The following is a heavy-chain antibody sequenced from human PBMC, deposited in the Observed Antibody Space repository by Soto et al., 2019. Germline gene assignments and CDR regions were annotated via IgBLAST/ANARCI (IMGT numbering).Heavy chain of an antibody. CDR2: IYYSGST. D-gene: IGHD3-10*01. V-gene: IGHV4-31*03. Sequence: SETLSLTCTVSGGPISSGGYYWSWIRQHPGKGLEWIGYIYYSGSTYYNPSLKSRVTISVDTSKNQFSLKLSSVTAADTAVYYCASLRATSGAWFDPWGQGTLVTVSS. J-gene: IGHJ5*02. CDR3: ASLRATSGAWFDP. CDR1: GGPISSGGYY.